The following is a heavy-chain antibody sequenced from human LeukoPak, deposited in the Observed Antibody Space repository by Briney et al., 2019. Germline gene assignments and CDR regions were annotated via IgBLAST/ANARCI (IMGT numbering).Heavy chain of an antibody. V-gene: IGHV1-24*01. J-gene: IGHJ4*02. CDR1: GYTLTELS. CDR3: ATDNKGYYLVPLDY. Sequence: SVKVSCKVSGYTLTELSMHWVRQAPGKGLEWMGGFDPEDGETIYAQKFQGRVTMTEDTSTDTAYMELSSLRSEDTAVYYCATDNKGYYLVPLDYWGQGTLVTVSS. CDR2: FDPEDGET. D-gene: IGHD2-2*01.